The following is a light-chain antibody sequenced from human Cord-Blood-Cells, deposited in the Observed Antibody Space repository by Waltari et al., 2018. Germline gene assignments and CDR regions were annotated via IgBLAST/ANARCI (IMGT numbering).Light chain of an antibody. Sequence: SYKLTQPPSASVSPGQTARITCSGDKLGDKYACWYQQKPGQSPVLVIYQDSKRPSGIPERFSGSNSGNTATLTISGTQAMDEADYYCQAWDSSTVVFGGGTKLTVL. CDR3: QAWDSSTVV. CDR2: QDS. J-gene: IGLJ2*01. CDR1: KLGDKY. V-gene: IGLV3-1*01.